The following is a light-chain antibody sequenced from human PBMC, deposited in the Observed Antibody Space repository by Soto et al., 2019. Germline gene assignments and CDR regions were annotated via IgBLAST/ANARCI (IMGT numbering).Light chain of an antibody. J-gene: IGKJ4*01. Sequence: DIQMTQSPSSVSASVGDRLTITCRASRDISNSLAWYQQTPGKAPKLLLRGASSLHRGVPSRFSGGGAGTEFTLTISSLQPEDFATYYCQQLDSFPLTFGGGTKVEIK. V-gene: IGKV1-12*01. CDR1: RDISNS. CDR2: GAS. CDR3: QQLDSFPLT.